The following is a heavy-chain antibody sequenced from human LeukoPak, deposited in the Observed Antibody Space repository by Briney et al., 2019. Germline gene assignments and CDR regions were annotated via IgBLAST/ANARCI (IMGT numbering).Heavy chain of an antibody. CDR3: TRAAVTTFFHAFDI. J-gene: IGHJ3*02. CDR2: IRSKANYGST. V-gene: IGHV3-49*04. Sequence: SGGSVRLSCTASGFTFGDYAMSWVRQAQGQGWEWLGFIRSKANYGSTEYGASLKGRFTISIDDFRNIAYLQMNSLKTEDTAVYYCTRAAVTTFFHAFDIWGQGTMVTVSS. CDR1: GFTFGDYA. D-gene: IGHD2/OR15-2a*01.